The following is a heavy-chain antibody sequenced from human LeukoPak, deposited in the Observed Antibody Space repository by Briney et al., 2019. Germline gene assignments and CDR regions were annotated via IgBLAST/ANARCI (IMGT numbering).Heavy chain of an antibody. J-gene: IGHJ4*02. CDR1: GYTFTSYA. CDR3: ARQAPYSSSWPFDY. Sequence: RASVKVSCKASGYTFTSYAMNWVRQAPGQGLEWVGWMNPNSGKTGYAQKFQGRVSMTRDTSTSTVYMELSSVTAADTAVYYCARQAPYSSSWPFDYWGQGTLVTVSS. D-gene: IGHD6-13*01. CDR2: MNPNSGKT. V-gene: IGHV1-8*02.